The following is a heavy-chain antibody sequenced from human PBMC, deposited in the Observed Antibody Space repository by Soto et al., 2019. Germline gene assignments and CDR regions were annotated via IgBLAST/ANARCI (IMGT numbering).Heavy chain of an antibody. CDR2: INPNSGGT. CDR1: GYIFTGYH. J-gene: IGHJ6*02. CDR3: AREELPIYYYAMDV. V-gene: IGHV1-2*02. Sequence: VQLVQSGVEVKKPGASVKVSCKASGYIFTGYHMHWVRQAPGQGLEWMGWINPNSGGTKYAQKLQGRVTMTRVTSISTAHMELSSLRSDDTAVYYCAREELPIYYYAMDVWGQGTTVTVSS. D-gene: IGHD1-7*01.